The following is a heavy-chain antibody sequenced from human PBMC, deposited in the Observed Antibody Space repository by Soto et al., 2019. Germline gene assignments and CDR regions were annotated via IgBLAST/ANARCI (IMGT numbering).Heavy chain of an antibody. CDR1: GYTFTGYY. V-gene: IGHV1-2*04. J-gene: IGHJ5*02. CDR3: ARDYGLGSYPNWFDP. CDR2: INPNSGGT. D-gene: IGHD3-16*02. Sequence: GASVKVSCKASGYTFTGYYMHWVRQAPGQGLEWMGWINPNSGGTNYAQKFQGWVTMTRDTSISTAYMELSRLRSDDTAVYYCARDYGLGSYPNWFDPWGQGTLVTVS.